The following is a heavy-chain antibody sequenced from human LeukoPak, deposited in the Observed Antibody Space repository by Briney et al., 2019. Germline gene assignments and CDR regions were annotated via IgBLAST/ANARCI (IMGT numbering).Heavy chain of an antibody. J-gene: IGHJ5*02. V-gene: IGHV1-69*13. CDR2: IIPIFGTT. CDR1: AGTLSSYA. Sequence: SVKASCKASAGTLSSYAISWVRQPAGHGLEWVGGIIPIFGTTNHAQKFQGRVTITADESTSTAYMELSSLRSEETAVYYCAREGLGSCSSTSCHNWFYPWGQGTLVTVSS. CDR3: AREGLGSCSSTSCHNWFYP. D-gene: IGHD2-2*01.